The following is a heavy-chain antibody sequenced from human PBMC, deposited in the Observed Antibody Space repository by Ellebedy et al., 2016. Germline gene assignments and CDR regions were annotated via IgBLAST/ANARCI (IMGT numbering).Heavy chain of an antibody. D-gene: IGHD3-10*01. J-gene: IGHJ4*02. V-gene: IGHV3-74*01. CDR1: GSTFSSYW. CDR2: INSDGSST. Sequence: GESLKISCAASGSTFSSYWMHWVRQAPGKGLVWVSRINSDGSSTSYADSVKGRFTISRDNAKNTLYLQMNSLRAEDTAVYYCARAKGDSYFDYWGQGTLVTVSS. CDR3: ARAKGDSYFDY.